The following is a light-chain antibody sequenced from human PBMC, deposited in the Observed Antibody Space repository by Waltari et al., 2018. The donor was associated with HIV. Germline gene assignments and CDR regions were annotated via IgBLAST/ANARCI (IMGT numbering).Light chain of an antibody. J-gene: IGKJ5*01. CDR1: QTISNDY. Sequence: EIVLTQSPGTLSLSPGDSATLSCRASQTISNDYLVWYHQKPGQAPRLLIYGASSRATGIPGRFSGSGSGTDFTLTITRLEPEDFAVYYCQQYHTTPFTFGQGTRLEIK. CDR2: GAS. CDR3: QQYHTTPFT. V-gene: IGKV3-20*01.